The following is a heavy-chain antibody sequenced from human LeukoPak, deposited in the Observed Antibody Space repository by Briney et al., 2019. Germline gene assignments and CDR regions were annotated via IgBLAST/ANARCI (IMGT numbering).Heavy chain of an antibody. V-gene: IGHV4-59*10. CDR1: GGSFSGYY. Sequence: PSETLSLTCAVYGGSFSGYYWSWIRQPAGKGLEWIGRIYTSGSTNYNPSLKSRVTISVDTSRNQFSLKLSSVTAADTAVYYCARGIHYILTGYTVNWFDPWGQGTLVTVSS. D-gene: IGHD3-9*01. J-gene: IGHJ5*02. CDR2: IYTSGST. CDR3: ARGIHYILTGYTVNWFDP.